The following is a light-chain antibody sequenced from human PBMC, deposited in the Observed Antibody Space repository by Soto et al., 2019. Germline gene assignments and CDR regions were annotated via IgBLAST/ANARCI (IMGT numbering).Light chain of an antibody. CDR1: SSDVGAYNY. CDR2: DVI. J-gene: IGLJ1*01. CDR3: CSYAGRYTYV. Sequence: QSALTQPRSVSGSPGQSVTISCTGTSSDVGAYNYVSWYQQHPGKAPKLMIYDVIKRPSGVPDRFSGSKSGSTASLTISGLQAEDEADYFCCSYAGRYTYVFDTGTKLTVL. V-gene: IGLV2-11*01.